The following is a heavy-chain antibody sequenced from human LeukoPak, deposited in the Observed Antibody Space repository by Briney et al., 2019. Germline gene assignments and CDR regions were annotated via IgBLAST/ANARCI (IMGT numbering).Heavy chain of an antibody. CDR1: GGTFSSYA. V-gene: IGHV1-69*04. D-gene: IGHD3-22*01. J-gene: IGHJ4*02. CDR3: ATPPRYYYDSSGYYYY. Sequence: AASVKVSCKASGGTFSSYAISWVRQAPGQGLEWMGRIIHILGIANYAQKFQGRVTITADKSTSTAYMELSSLRSEDTAVYYCATPPRYYYDSSGYYYYWGQGTLVTVSS. CDR2: IIHILGIA.